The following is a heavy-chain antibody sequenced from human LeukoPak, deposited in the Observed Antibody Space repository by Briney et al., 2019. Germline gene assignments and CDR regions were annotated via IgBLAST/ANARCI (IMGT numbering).Heavy chain of an antibody. J-gene: IGHJ4*02. CDR3: ARDQYSYAHAAH. D-gene: IGHD5-18*01. V-gene: IGHV3-66*01. CDR1: GFTVSSNY. CDR2: IYSGRTT. Sequence: GGSLRLSCAASGFTVSSNYMSWVRQAPGKELEWVSVIYSGRTTYYADSVKGRFTISRDNSKNTLHLQMNSLRAEDTAVYYCARDQYSYAHAAHWGQGTLVTVSS.